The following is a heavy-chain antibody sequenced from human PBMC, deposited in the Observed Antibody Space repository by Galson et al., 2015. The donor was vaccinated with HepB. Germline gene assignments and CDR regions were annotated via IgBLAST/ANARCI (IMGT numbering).Heavy chain of an antibody. D-gene: IGHD3-3*01. Sequence: LSLTCTVSGGSISSSSYYWGWLRQPPGKGLEWIGSIYYSGSTYYNPSLKSRVTISVDTSKNQFSLKLSSVTAADTAVYYCARAIRGVVIFDYWGQGTLVTVSS. J-gene: IGHJ4*02. CDR3: ARAIRGVVIFDY. CDR2: IYYSGST. CDR1: GGSISSSSYY. V-gene: IGHV4-39*01.